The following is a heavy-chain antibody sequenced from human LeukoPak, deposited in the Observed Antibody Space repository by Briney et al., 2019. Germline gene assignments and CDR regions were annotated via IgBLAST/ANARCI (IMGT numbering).Heavy chain of an antibody. J-gene: IGHJ4*02. V-gene: IGHV4-34*01. D-gene: IGHD3-16*01. CDR3: ARGGGFDY. CDR2: INHSGST. CDR1: GGSFSGYY. Sequence: SETLSLTCAVYGGSFSGYYWSWIRQPPGKGLEWIGEINHSGSTNYNPSLKSRLPISVDTSKNQFSLHLSSVTAADTAVYYCARGGGFDYWGQGTLVTVSS.